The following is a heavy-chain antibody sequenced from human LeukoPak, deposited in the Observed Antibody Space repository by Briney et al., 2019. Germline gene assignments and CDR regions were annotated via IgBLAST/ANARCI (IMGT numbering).Heavy chain of an antibody. D-gene: IGHD2-2*02. J-gene: IGHJ4*02. CDR3: AKTDCTSSSCYTIDS. Sequence: GGSLRLSCAASGFTFSYYAMSWVRQAPGRGLEWVSVISDSGGETSYADSGKGRFTISRDNSKNTVYPQMSSLRAEDTAVYYCAKTDCTSSSCYTIDSWGQGTLVTVSS. CDR1: GFTFSYYA. CDR2: ISDSGGET. V-gene: IGHV3-23*01.